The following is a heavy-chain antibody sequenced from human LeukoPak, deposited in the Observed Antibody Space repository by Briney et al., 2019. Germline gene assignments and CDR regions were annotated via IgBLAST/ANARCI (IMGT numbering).Heavy chain of an antibody. CDR1: GGSFSGYY. Sequence: SETLSLTCAVYGGSFSGYYWSWIRQPPGKGLEWIGEINHSGSTNYNPSLKSRVTISVDTSKNQFSLKLSSVTAADTAVYYCARHSPYSSGWYVWIRWFDPWGQGTLVTVSS. D-gene: IGHD6-19*01. J-gene: IGHJ5*02. V-gene: IGHV4-34*01. CDR2: INHSGST. CDR3: ARHSPYSSGWYVWIRWFDP.